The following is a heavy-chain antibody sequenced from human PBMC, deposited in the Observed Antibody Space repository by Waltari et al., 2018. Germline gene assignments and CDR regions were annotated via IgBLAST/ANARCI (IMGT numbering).Heavy chain of an antibody. J-gene: IGHJ4*02. CDR2: IGPKSGDT. D-gene: IGHD3-22*01. CDR1: GYTFTGYY. Sequence: QVQLVQSGAEVGRPGASVTVSCTASGYTFTGYYVHWVRQAPGQGLEWMGGIGPKSGDTNNAYKFEGRVTMTRDTSIRAAYMELSGLKSDDTAVYYCAREEDNYDASTELDYWGQGTLVTVSS. CDR3: AREEDNYDASTELDY. V-gene: IGHV1-2*07.